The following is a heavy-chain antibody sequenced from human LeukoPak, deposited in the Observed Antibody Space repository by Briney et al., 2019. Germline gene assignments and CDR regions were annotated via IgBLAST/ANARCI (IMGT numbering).Heavy chain of an antibody. D-gene: IGHD1-26*01. J-gene: IGHJ3*02. V-gene: IGHV3-30*02. CDR3: AKDRDEWELIKTGAFDI. Sequence: PGGSLRLSCAASGFTFSSYGMHWVRQAPGKGLEWVAFIRYDGSNKYYADSVKGRFTISRDNAKNSLYLQMNSLRAEDTALYYCAKDRDEWELIKTGAFDIWGQGTMVTVSS. CDR1: GFTFSSYG. CDR2: IRYDGSNK.